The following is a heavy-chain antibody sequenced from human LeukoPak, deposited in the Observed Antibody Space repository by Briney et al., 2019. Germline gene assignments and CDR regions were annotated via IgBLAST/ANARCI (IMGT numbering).Heavy chain of an antibody. D-gene: IGHD6-6*01. V-gene: IGHV1-69*04. J-gene: IGHJ6*02. CDR2: IIPILGIA. CDR1: VGTFSSYA. Sequence: SVKVSCKASVGTFSSYAISWVRQAPGQGLEWMGRIIPILGIANYAQKFQGRVTITADKSTSTAYMELSSLRSEDRAVYYCARGIAARPYYGMDVWGQGTTVTVSS. CDR3: ARGIAARPYYGMDV.